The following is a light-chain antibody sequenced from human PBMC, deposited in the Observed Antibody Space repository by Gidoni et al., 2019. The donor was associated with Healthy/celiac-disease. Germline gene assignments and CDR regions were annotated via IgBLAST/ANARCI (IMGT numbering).Light chain of an antibody. V-gene: IGLV3-1*01. CDR3: QAWDSSTEV. Sequence: SYELTQPPSVSLSPGQTARITRSGDKLGDKYACWYQQKPGQSPVLVIYQDSKRPSGIPERFSGSNSGNTATLTISGTQAMDEADYYCQAWDSSTEVFGTGTKVTVL. CDR1: KLGDKY. CDR2: QDS. J-gene: IGLJ1*01.